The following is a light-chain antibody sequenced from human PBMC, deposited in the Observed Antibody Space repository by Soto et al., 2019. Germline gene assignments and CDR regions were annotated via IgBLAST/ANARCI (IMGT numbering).Light chain of an antibody. J-gene: IGLJ2*01. Sequence: QSALTQPASVSGSPGQSITISCTGTSSDVGGYNYVSWYQQHPGKAPKLMIYDVSNRPSGVSNRFSGSKSGNTASLTISGLQAEDEADYYCSSYTRSSTLYVVFAGGTKLNVL. CDR3: SSYTRSSTLYVV. CDR2: DVS. V-gene: IGLV2-14*01. CDR1: SSDVGGYNY.